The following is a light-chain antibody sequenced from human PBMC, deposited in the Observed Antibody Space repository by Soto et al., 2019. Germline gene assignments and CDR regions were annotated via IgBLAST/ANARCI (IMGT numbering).Light chain of an antibody. CDR1: QSVRSN. J-gene: IGKJ1*01. V-gene: IGKV3-11*01. CDR2: DAS. CDR3: QQRDNWPWT. Sequence: EIVLTQSPATLSLSPGERATLSCRASQSVRSNLAWYQHKPGQPPRLLIYDASIRATGIPGRFSGSGSETDFTLTISNLEPEDFAVYYCQQRDNWPWTFRQGAKVEIK.